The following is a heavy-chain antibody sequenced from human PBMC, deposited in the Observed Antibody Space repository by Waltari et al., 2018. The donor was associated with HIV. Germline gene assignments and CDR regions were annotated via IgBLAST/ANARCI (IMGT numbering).Heavy chain of an antibody. CDR3: ARISSSWSLGAFDI. V-gene: IGHV4-4*07. CDR2: IYTSGST. CDR1: PGSISSYY. Sequence: QVQLQESGPGLVKPSETLSLTCPVSPGSISSYYWRSIRRPPGKGLEWIGRIYTSGSTSYNPSLKSRVTLSVDTSKNQFSLKLNSMSAADTAVYYCARISSSWSLGAFDIWGQGTLVTVSS. D-gene: IGHD6-13*01. J-gene: IGHJ3*02.